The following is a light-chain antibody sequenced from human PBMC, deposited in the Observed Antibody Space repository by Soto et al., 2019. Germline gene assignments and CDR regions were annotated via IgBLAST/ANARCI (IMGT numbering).Light chain of an antibody. CDR3: HKYDDVPWT. J-gene: IGKJ1*01. V-gene: IGKV1-27*01. CDR2: AAF. Sequence: DIQMTQSPSSLSASVGDRVTSTCRASQGISNYLAWYQQKPGKVPKLLIYAAFTLQSGAPSRLSGSGFGTDFTLTISSLQPEDVATYYCHKYDDVPWTFGQGTKVEIK. CDR1: QGISNY.